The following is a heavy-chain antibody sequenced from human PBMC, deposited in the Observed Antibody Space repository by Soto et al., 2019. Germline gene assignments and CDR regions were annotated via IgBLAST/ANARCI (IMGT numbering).Heavy chain of an antibody. V-gene: IGHV1-2*02. D-gene: IGHD3-10*01. Sequence: QVQLVQSGAEVKEPGDSVRVSCEASGYTFTAYYIHWVRQAPGQGLEWMGWINPKFGDTTYAQDFQGRVSMTRDMSISTVYMELIRLTSDDTAIYYCARNMDYYYGPGSGNGHGFWGQGTTVTVFS. J-gene: IGHJ6*02. CDR3: ARNMDYYYGPGSGNGHGF. CDR2: INPKFGDT. CDR1: GYTFTAYY.